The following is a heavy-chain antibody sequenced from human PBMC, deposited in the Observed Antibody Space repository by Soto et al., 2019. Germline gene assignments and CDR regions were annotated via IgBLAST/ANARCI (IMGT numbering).Heavy chain of an antibody. Sequence: ASVKVSCKASGYTFTSYGISWVRQAPGQGLEWMGWISAYNGNTNYAQKLQGRVTMTTDTSTSTAYMELRSLRSDDTAVYYCAREVRGQLWTRGWFDPWGQRTLVTVSS. V-gene: IGHV1-18*01. CDR1: GYTFTSYG. J-gene: IGHJ5*02. CDR3: AREVRGQLWTRGWFDP. CDR2: ISAYNGNT. D-gene: IGHD5-18*01.